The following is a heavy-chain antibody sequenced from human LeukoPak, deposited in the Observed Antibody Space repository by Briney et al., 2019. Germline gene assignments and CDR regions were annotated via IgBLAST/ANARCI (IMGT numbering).Heavy chain of an antibody. CDR1: GGTFSSYA. CDR2: IIPIFGTA. Sequence: GASVKVSCKASGGTFSSYATSWVRQAPGQGLEWMGRIIPIFGTANYAQKFQGRVTITTDESTSTAYMELSSLRSEDTAVYYCARPELSDAFDIWGQGTMVTVSS. V-gene: IGHV1-69*05. CDR3: ARPELSDAFDI. J-gene: IGHJ3*02. D-gene: IGHD1-14*01.